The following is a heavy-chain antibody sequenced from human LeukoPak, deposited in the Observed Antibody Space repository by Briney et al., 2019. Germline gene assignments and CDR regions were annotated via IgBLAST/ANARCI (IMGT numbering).Heavy chain of an antibody. CDR1: GGSISSHY. CDR3: ARGKLDYDSSAYYPIDY. J-gene: IGHJ4*02. D-gene: IGHD3-22*01. V-gene: IGHV4-59*11. CDR2: ISYSGST. Sequence: SETLSLTCTVSGGSISSHYWSWIRQPPGKGLECIGYISYSGSTNYNPSLKSRVTISVDTSKNQFSLRLSSVTAADTAVYYCARGKLDYDSSAYYPIDYWGQGTLVTVSS.